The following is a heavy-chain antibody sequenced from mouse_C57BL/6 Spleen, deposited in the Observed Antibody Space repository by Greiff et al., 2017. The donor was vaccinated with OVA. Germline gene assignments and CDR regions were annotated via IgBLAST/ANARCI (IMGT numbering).Heavy chain of an antibody. V-gene: IGHV5-9-1*02. CDR3: TRGAYFYAMDY. D-gene: IGHD2-10*01. CDR2: ISSGGDYI. Sequence: EVKLMESGEGLVKPGGSLKLSCAASGFTFSSYAMSWVRQTPEKRLEWVAYISSGGDYIYYADTVKGRFTISRDNARNTLYLQMSSLKSEDTAMYYCTRGAYFYAMDYWGQGTSVTVSS. CDR1: GFTFSSYA. J-gene: IGHJ4*01.